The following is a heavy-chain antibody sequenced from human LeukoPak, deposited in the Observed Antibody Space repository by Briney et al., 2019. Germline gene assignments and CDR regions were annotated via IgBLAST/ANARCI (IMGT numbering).Heavy chain of an antibody. CDR3: ARLQAWRELPRLFDY. D-gene: IGHD5-18*01. CDR2: IYYSGST. V-gene: IGHV4-39*01. Sequence: KPSETLSIACTVSGGSISSTSYYWGWIRQPPGKGLEWIGSIYYSGSTYYNPSLKSRVTISVDTSKNQFSLKLSSVTAADTAVYYCARLQAWRELPRLFDYLGQGTLVTVSS. J-gene: IGHJ4*02. CDR1: GGSISSTSYY.